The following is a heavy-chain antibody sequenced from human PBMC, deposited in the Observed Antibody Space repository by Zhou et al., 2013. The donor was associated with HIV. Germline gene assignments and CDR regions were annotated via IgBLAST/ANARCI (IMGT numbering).Heavy chain of an antibody. CDR1: GDTFTGYY. V-gene: IGHV1-2*02. J-gene: IGHJ5*02. D-gene: IGHD3-16*01. CDR3: ASAKSLWDLSGP. Sequence: LVQSGPEVKKPAAAVKVSCKASGDTFTGYYLHWVRQAPGQGLEWMGWMNPNSGGTRYPQKFQGRISMTRDMSIATAYLELSSLTSDDTAIYFCASAKSLWDLSGPWGQGTRVIVS. CDR2: MNPNSGGT.